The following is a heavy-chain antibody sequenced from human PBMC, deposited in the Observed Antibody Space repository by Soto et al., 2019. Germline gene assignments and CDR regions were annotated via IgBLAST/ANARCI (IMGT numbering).Heavy chain of an antibody. J-gene: IGHJ4*02. CDR3: ARVLGGFPNFDF. D-gene: IGHD2-15*01. Sequence: GGSLRLSCAASGFTFSSYEMNWVRQAPGKGLEWVSYISSSGSTIYYADSVKGRFTISRDSSKNTLYLQLNSLRAEDTAVYYCARVLGGFPNFDFWVQGTLVTVSS. CDR2: ISSSGSTI. CDR1: GFTFSSYE. V-gene: IGHV3-48*03.